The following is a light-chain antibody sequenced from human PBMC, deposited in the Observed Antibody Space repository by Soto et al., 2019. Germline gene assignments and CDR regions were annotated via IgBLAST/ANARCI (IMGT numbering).Light chain of an antibody. Sequence: SYELTQPSSVSVSPGQTASITCSGEKLGDKYACWYQQKPGQSTVLVIYQDNKRPSGIPERFSGSNSGNTATLTISGTQTMDEADYSCQAWDSSTYVFGTGTKLTVL. V-gene: IGLV3-1*01. CDR3: QAWDSSTYV. CDR1: KLGDKY. CDR2: QDN. J-gene: IGLJ1*01.